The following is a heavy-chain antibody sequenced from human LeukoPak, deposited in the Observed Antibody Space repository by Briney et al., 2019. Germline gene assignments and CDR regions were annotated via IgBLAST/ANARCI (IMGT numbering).Heavy chain of an antibody. CDR2: ISSSGSTI. D-gene: IGHD6-19*01. J-gene: IGHJ4*02. Sequence: PGGSLRLSCAASGFTFSSYEMNWVRQAPGKGLEWVSYISSSGSTIYYADSVKGRFTISRDNAKNSLYLQMNSLRAEDTAVYYCARDPYSSGYDYWGQGTLVTVSS. CDR3: ARDPYSSGYDY. V-gene: IGHV3-48*03. CDR1: GFTFSSYE.